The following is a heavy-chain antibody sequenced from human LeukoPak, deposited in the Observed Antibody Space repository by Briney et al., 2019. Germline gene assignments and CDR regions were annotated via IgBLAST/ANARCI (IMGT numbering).Heavy chain of an antibody. D-gene: IGHD5-12*01. J-gene: IGHJ4*02. CDR1: EFTFSNYG. CDR3: AKGYSGPHY. V-gene: IGHV3-30*18. CDR2: ISYDGTNK. Sequence: GGSLRLSCAASEFTFSNYGMHWVRQAPGRGLEWVAVISYDGTNKYYADSVKGRFTISRDKSNNTPYLQMNSLRAEDTAVYYCAKGYSGPHYWGQGTLVTVSS.